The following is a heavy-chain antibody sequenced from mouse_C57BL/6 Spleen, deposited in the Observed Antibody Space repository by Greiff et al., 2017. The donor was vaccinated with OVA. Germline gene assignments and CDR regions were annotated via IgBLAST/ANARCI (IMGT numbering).Heavy chain of an antibody. Sequence: VQLQQPGAELVMPGASVKLSCKASGYTFTSYWMHWVKQRPGQGLEWLGEIDPSDSYTNYNQKFKGKSTLTVDKSSSTAYMQLSSLTSEDSAVYYCAREITRYFDYWGQGTTLTVSS. J-gene: IGHJ2*01. CDR3: AREITRYFDY. D-gene: IGHD2-4*01. CDR2: IDPSDSYT. CDR1: GYTFTSYW. V-gene: IGHV1-69*01.